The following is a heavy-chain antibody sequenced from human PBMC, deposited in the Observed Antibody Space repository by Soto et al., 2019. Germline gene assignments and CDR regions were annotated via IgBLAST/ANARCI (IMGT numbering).Heavy chain of an antibody. D-gene: IGHD1-1*01. CDR1: GFTFSTYS. Sequence: GGSLRLSCAASGFTFSTYSMNWVRQAPGKGLQWLSAISGDGASTYYADSVMGRFTISRDNAKNTLYLQMHSLRAEDTAVYYCAKDPYNWNIYYYGMDVWGQGTTVTVSS. V-gene: IGHV3-23*01. J-gene: IGHJ6*02. CDR2: ISGDGAST. CDR3: AKDPYNWNIYYYGMDV.